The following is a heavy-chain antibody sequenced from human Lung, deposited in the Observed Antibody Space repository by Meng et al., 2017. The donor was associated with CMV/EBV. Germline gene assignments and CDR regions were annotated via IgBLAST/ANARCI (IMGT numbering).Heavy chain of an antibody. V-gene: IGHV4-30-4*08. CDR2: IYYSGSS. Sequence: LXCTVSGASIDSDNYYWSWIRQPPGKGLEWIGYIYYSGSSFYNPSLKSRVTISLNMSKNQFSLYLSSVTAADTAVYYCARADYYNLMDVWGQGTTVTGSS. CDR1: GASIDSDNYY. CDR3: ARADYYNLMDV. J-gene: IGHJ6*02.